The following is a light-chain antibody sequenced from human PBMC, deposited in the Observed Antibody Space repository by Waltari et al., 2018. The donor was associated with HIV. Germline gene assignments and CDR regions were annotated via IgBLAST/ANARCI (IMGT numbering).Light chain of an antibody. CDR1: SPPIGSIF. J-gene: IGLJ1*01. V-gene: IGLV1-47*01. CDR2: RSD. Sequence: SVLTQPPSAAGAPGPGVPLPCSGSSPPIGSIFVSWYQHLPVAAPKLLIYRSDQRPSGVPDRFSGTKSGTSASLTISGLRSEDEGDYYCGAWDDSLRIYVFGTGTKVTVL. CDR3: GAWDDSLRIYV.